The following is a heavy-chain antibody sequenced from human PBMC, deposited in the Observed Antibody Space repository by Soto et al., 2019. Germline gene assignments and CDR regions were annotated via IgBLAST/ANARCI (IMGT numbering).Heavy chain of an antibody. V-gene: IGHV1-69*13. CDR1: GGTFSSYA. CDR3: ARFTDYYDSSGYAYFDP. Sequence: PSVKVSCKASGGTFSSYAISWVRQAPGQGLEWMGGIIPIFGTANYAQKFQGRVTITADESTSTAYMELSSLRSEDTAVYYCARFTDYYDSSGYAYFDPWGQGTLVTVSS. J-gene: IGHJ5*02. CDR2: IIPIFGTA. D-gene: IGHD3-22*01.